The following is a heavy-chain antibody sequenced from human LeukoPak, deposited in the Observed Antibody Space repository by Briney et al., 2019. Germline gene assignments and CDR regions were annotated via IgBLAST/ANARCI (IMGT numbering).Heavy chain of an antibody. J-gene: IGHJ6*02. Sequence: GGSLRLSCAASGFTFSSYGMHWVRQAPGKGLEWVAVIWYDGSNKYYADSVKGRFTISRDNSKNTLYLQMNSLRAEDTALYYCAKSVKEGSGYYDYYYYGMDVWGQGTTVTVSS. CDR2: IWYDGSNK. CDR3: AKSVKEGSGYYDYYYYGMDV. V-gene: IGHV3-33*06. CDR1: GFTFSSYG. D-gene: IGHD3-22*01.